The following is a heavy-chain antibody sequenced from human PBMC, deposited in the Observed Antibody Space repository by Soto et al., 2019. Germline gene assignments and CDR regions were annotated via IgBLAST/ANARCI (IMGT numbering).Heavy chain of an antibody. CDR2: IIPIFGTA. Sequence: QVQLVQSGAEVKKPGSSVKVSCKASGGTFSSYAISWVRQAPGQGREWMGGIIPIFGTANYAQKFQGRVTITEDESTSPAYMELSSLRSEDTAVYSCARDTEYYDILTGLKSGMYVWGQGTTVTVSS. J-gene: IGHJ6*02. CDR3: ARDTEYYDILTGLKSGMYV. CDR1: GGTFSSYA. V-gene: IGHV1-69*12. D-gene: IGHD3-9*01.